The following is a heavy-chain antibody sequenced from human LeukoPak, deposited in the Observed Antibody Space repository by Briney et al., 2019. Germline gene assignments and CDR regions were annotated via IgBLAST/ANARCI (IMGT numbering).Heavy chain of an antibody. J-gene: IGHJ3*02. D-gene: IGHD1-1*01. CDR3: ARGTAGGAFDI. CDR2: INPNSGGT. CDR1: AYTLTGYN. V-gene: IGHV1-2*02. Sequence: YSKTSAYTLTGYNTLWVRPVTGQGLEWMGWINPNSGGTNYAQKFQGRVTMTRDTSISTAYMELSRLRSDDTAVYYCARGTAGGAFDIWGQGTMVTVSS.